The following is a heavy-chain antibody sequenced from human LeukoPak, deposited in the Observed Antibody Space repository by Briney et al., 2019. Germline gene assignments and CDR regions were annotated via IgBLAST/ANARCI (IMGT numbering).Heavy chain of an antibody. Sequence: ASVKVSCKASGYTFNSYGITWVRQAPGQGLEWMGWISVYNGNKNYAQKFQGRVTMTTDTSTNTAYMELRSLRSDDTAVYYCARGAGGASAENWFDPWGQGTLVTVSS. CDR3: ARGAGGASAENWFDP. J-gene: IGHJ5*02. CDR2: ISVYNGNK. CDR1: GYTFNSYG. D-gene: IGHD6-13*01. V-gene: IGHV1-18*01.